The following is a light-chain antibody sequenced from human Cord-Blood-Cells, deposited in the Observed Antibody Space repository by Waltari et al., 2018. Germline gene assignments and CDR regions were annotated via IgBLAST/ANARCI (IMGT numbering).Light chain of an antibody. V-gene: IGKV1-39*01. CDR3: QQSYSTPWT. Sequence: EIQMTQSPPSLSASVGERVKTTCRASQSISRYLNWYQQKPGKAPKLLIYAASSLQSGVPSRFSGSGSGTDFTLTISSLQPEDFATYYCQQSYSTPWTFGQGTKVEIK. J-gene: IGKJ1*01. CDR1: QSISRY. CDR2: AAS.